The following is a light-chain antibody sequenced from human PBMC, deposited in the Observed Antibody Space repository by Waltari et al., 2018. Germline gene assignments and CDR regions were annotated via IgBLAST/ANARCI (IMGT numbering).Light chain of an antibody. Sequence: DIVMTQSPDSLAVSLGERATINCKSSQSVLYSSNNKNDLAWYQQKPGQPPKLIIYCASTRAAGVPDRCSGNGSGTDFTLTISSLQAEDVAVYYCQQYHSTPWAFGQGTKVEIK. CDR2: CAS. J-gene: IGKJ1*01. V-gene: IGKV4-1*01. CDR1: QSVLYSSNNKND. CDR3: QQYHSTPWA.